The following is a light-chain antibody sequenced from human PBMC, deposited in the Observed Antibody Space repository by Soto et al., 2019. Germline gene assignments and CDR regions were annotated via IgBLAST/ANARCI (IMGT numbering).Light chain of an antibody. CDR1: QSIGSW. CDR3: QQYNSYYT. V-gene: IGKV1-5*01. Sequence: DIQMTQSPSTLSASVGDRVTITCRASQSIGSWLAWYQQKPGKAPKLLIYDASSLESGVPSRFSGSGSGTEFTLTISSLQPDDFATYHCQQYNSYYTFGQGTKVDIK. CDR2: DAS. J-gene: IGKJ2*01.